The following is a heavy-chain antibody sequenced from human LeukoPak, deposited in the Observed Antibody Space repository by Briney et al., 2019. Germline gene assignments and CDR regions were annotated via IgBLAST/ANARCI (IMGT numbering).Heavy chain of an antibody. CDR1: GFTFSTYW. CDR2: INQDASEI. D-gene: IGHD6-13*01. V-gene: IGHV3-7*03. CDR3: AKDWYSSSWYYFDY. Sequence: GGSLRLSCAASGFTFSTYWMNWYRQAPGKGLEWVGNINQDASEINYVYSVRGRFTISRDNAKNSLYLQMNSLRAEDAALYYCAKDWYSSSWYYFDYWGQGTLVTVSS. J-gene: IGHJ4*02.